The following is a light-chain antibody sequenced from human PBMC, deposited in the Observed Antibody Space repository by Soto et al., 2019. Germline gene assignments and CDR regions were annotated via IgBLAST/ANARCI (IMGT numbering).Light chain of an antibody. CDR2: DVN. V-gene: IGLV2-11*01. J-gene: IGLJ3*02. CDR3: LSYAGSKTWV. CDR1: VSDVGGYDF. Sequence: QSALTQPRSVSGSPGQSVTISCTGTVSDVGGYDFVSWYQQYPDKAPKFMIFDVNKRPSGVPHRFSGSKSGNTASLTISGLQAEDEADYYCLSYAGSKTWVFGGGTKVTVL.